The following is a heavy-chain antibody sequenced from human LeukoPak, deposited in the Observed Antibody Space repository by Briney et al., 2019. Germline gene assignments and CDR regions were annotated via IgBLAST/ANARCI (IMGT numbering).Heavy chain of an antibody. CDR1: GLNFDDYA. V-gene: IGHV3-43*02. D-gene: IGHD3-22*01. J-gene: IGHJ4*02. Sequence: PGGSLRLSCAAPGLNFDDYAIHWVRQAPGKGLEWVSLISGDGGSTFYADSVRGRFTISRDNSKNSLYLQMSSLRSEDTAFYFCARESDSSGRYDYWGQGTLVTVSS. CDR3: ARESDSSGRYDY. CDR2: ISGDGGST.